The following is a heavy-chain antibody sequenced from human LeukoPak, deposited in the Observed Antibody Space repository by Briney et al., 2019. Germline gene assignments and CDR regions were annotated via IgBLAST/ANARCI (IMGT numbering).Heavy chain of an antibody. D-gene: IGHD1-26*01. CDR2: ITYDGYYK. V-gene: IGHV3-30*03. Sequence: PGTSLRLSCAASGFTFSTYGMHWVRQAPGKGLEWVALITYDGYYKYYSDSVKGRFTISSDTSKNTLSLQMNSLRAVDTAVYYCARDRDVGSGYFDYWGQGTLVTVSS. CDR1: GFTFSTYG. CDR3: ARDRDVGSGYFDY. J-gene: IGHJ4*02.